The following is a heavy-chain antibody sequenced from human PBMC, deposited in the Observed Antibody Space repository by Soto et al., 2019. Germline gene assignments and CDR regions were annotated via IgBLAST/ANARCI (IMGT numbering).Heavy chain of an antibody. CDR2: IIPIFGTA. CDR3: ARHSSGSGWVGEYYGMDV. J-gene: IGHJ6*02. CDR1: GGTFSSYA. V-gene: IGHV1-69*13. Sequence: SVKVSCKASGGTFSSYAISWVRQAPGQGLEWMGGIIPIFGTANYAQKFQGRVTITADESTSTAYMELSSLRSEDTAVYYCARHSSGSGWVGEYYGMDVWGQGTTVTVSS. D-gene: IGHD6-19*01.